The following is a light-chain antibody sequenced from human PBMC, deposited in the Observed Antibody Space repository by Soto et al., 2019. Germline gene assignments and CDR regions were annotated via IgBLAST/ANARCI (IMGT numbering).Light chain of an antibody. CDR1: QSVGSSY. Sequence: EIVLTQSPGTLSVSPGERVTLSCRASQSVGSSYLAWYQQRPGQAPRLLIFGASYRATGIPDRFSGSGSGTDFTLTISRQEPEHFAVYYCQQYSSSPPEFTFGPGTKVDSK. CDR2: GAS. V-gene: IGKV3-20*01. CDR3: QQYSSSPPEFT. J-gene: IGKJ3*01.